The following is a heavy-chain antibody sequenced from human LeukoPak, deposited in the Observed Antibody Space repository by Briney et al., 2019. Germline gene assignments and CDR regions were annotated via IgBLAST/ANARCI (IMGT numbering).Heavy chain of an antibody. Sequence: SETLSLTCTVSGGSISSYYWSWIRQPAGKGLEWIGRIYTSGSTNYNPSLKSRVTMSVDTPKNQFSLKMSSVTAADTAVYYCARAYGSGSYSVIARVDYWGQGTLVTVSP. CDR1: GGSISSYY. V-gene: IGHV4-4*07. J-gene: IGHJ4*02. CDR2: IYTSGST. D-gene: IGHD3-10*01. CDR3: ARAYGSGSYSVIARVDY.